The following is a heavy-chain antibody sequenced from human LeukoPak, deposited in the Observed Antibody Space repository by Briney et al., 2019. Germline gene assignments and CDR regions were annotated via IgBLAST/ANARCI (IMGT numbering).Heavy chain of an antibody. CDR2: LNSDGSST. CDR3: LVANCGDICSR. Sequence: PGGSLRLSCAASGFTFSSYWMHWVGQAPGKGLVWVSRLNSDGSSTSYADSVKGRFTISRDNAKNTLYLQMYSLRVEDTAVYYCLVANCGDICSRGGQGTLVTVSS. CDR1: GFTFSSYW. J-gene: IGHJ4*02. D-gene: IGHD2-21*01. V-gene: IGHV3-74*01.